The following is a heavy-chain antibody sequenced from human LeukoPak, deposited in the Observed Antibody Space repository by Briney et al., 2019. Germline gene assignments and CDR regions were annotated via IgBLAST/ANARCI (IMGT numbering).Heavy chain of an antibody. D-gene: IGHD3-22*01. CDR3: ARQDFSSGSFSS. Sequence: YADSVKGRFTISRDNAKNSLYLDMNSLRAEDTAVYYCARQDFSSGSFSSWGQGTLVTVSS. J-gene: IGHJ5*02. V-gene: IGHV3-11*04.